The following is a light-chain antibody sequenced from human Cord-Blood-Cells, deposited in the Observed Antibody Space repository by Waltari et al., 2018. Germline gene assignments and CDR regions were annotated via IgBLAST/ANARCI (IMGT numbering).Light chain of an antibody. J-gene: IGLJ3*02. CDR2: DVS. V-gene: IGLV2-14*01. Sequence: QSALTQPASVSGSPGPSITISCTGTSIDVGGYNYVSWYQQHPGKAPKLMIYDVSNRPSGVSNRFSCSKSGNTASLTISGLQAEDEADYYCSSYTSSSTLVFGGGTKLTVL. CDR1: SIDVGGYNY. CDR3: SSYTSSSTLV.